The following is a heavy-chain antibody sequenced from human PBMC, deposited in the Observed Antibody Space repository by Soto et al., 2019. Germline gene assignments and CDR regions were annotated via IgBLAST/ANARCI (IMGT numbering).Heavy chain of an antibody. CDR2: INPSGGST. Sequence: ASVKVSCKASGYTFTSYYMHWVRQAPGQGLEWMGIINPSGGSTSYAQKFQGRVTMTRDTSTSTVYMELSSLRSEDTAVYYCARVPYYDSSGYYPYYFDYWGQGTLVTVSS. D-gene: IGHD3-22*01. CDR1: GYTFTSYY. CDR3: ARVPYYDSSGYYPYYFDY. J-gene: IGHJ4*02. V-gene: IGHV1-46*01.